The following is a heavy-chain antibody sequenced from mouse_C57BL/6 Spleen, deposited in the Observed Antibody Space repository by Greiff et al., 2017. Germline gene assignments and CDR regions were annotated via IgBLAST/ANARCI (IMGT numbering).Heavy chain of an antibody. CDR1: GYAFTTYW. D-gene: IGHD2-1*01. J-gene: IGHJ4*01. V-gene: IGHV1-80*01. CDR2: IYPGDGDT. Sequence: VQLQQSGAELVKPGASVKISCKASGYAFTTYWMNWVKQRPGKGLEWIGQIYPGDGDTNYTGKFKGQATLTADKSSSTAYMQLSSLTSADSAVYFCARSHYGTFYYAMDYWGQGTSVTVSS. CDR3: ARSHYGTFYYAMDY.